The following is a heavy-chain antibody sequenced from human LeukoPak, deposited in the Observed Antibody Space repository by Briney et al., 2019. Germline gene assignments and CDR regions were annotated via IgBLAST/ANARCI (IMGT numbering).Heavy chain of an antibody. V-gene: IGHV3-33*01. J-gene: IGHJ3*01. Sequence: GGSLRLSCAVSGFTFSAYGMHWVRQGPGKGLECVAVTGYDGSKEYYLDAVKGRFTISRDNSKNTLFLQMNSLRVDDTAVYYCARDWNGSPAYDTFDFWGQGTMVTVSS. CDR3: ARDWNGSPAYDTFDF. CDR1: GFTFSAYG. CDR2: TGYDGSKE. D-gene: IGHD1-26*01.